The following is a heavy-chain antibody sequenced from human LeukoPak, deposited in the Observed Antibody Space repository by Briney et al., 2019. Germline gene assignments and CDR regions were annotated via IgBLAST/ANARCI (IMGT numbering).Heavy chain of an antibody. Sequence: GGSLRLSCAASGFTFIDYDMHWVRQVIGKGLEWVSAIGIRGDTHYSGSVKGGFTISRENAESSLYLQMNSLRAEDTAVYYCARGGIQVSGIDEFDYWGQGTLVTVSS. D-gene: IGHD6-19*01. V-gene: IGHV3-13*01. CDR2: IGIRGDT. J-gene: IGHJ4*02. CDR1: GFTFIDYD. CDR3: ARGGIQVSGIDEFDY.